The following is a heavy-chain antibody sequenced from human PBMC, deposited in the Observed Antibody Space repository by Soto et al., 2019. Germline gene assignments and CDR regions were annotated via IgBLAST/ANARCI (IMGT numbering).Heavy chain of an antibody. D-gene: IGHD1-26*01. CDR1: GFTFSSYA. CDR2: ISGSGGST. J-gene: IGHJ6*02. CDR3: AMGSYARSGMDV. V-gene: IGHV3-23*01. Sequence: GGSLRPSCAASGFTFSSYAMSWVRQAPGKGLEWVSAISGSGGSTYYADSVKGRFTISRDNSKNTLYLQMNSLRAEDTAVYYCAMGSYARSGMDVWGQGTTVTVSS.